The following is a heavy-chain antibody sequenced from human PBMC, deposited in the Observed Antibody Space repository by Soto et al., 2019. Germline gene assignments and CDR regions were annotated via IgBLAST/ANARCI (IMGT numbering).Heavy chain of an antibody. CDR1: GFTFNNHA. V-gene: IGHV3-23*01. Sequence: EVQLLESGGDLVQPGGSLRLSCAASGFTFNNHAMSWVRQAPGKGLEWVSSISDNTYYADSVKGRFTISSDNSKSTLYLQMNSLSAEDTAVYYCAKRPGNYNEHYFEYWGQGTLVTVSS. CDR3: AKRPGNYNEHYFEY. D-gene: IGHD3-10*01. CDR2: ISDNT. J-gene: IGHJ4*02.